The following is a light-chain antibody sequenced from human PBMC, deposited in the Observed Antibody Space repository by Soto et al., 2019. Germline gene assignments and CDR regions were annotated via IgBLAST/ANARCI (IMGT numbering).Light chain of an antibody. CDR2: EVS. J-gene: IGKJ1*01. V-gene: IGKV2-30*02. CDR3: MKGTHWPWT. Sequence: DVVMTQSPLSLPVTLGQPASISCRSSQSLIHSDGNTYLSWFQQRPGQSPRRLIYEVSDRDSGVXAXXSGSGSGPDFTPKIRRVEAEDVWVYDCMKGTHWPWTFGQGTEVEIK. CDR1: QSLIHSDGNTY.